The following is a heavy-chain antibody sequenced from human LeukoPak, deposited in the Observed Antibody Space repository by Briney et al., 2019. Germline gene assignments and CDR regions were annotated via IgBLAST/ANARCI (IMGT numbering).Heavy chain of an antibody. J-gene: IGHJ4*02. CDR1: GFTFSSYW. V-gene: IGHV3-74*01. CDR2: INSDGSST. Sequence: GGSLRLSCAASGFTFSSYWMHWVRQAPGKGLVWVSRINSDGSSTSYANSVKGRFTISRVNAKNTLYLQMNSLRAEDTAVYYCARARYGGNSYFDYWGQGTLVTVSS. D-gene: IGHD4-23*01. CDR3: ARARYGGNSYFDY.